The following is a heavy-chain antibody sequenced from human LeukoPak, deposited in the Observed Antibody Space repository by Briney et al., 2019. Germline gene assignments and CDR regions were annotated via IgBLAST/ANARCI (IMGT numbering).Heavy chain of an antibody. Sequence: GGSLRLSCAASGFTFGTYWMSWVRQAPGRGLEWLAHINPAGTEKYYVDSVKGRFAISRDNAKNSLSLQMNSLRAEDTALYYCAMGARGDYSGEDYWGQGTLVTVSS. CDR1: GFTFGTYW. V-gene: IGHV3-7*03. CDR2: INPAGTEK. J-gene: IGHJ4*02. CDR3: AMGARGDYSGEDY. D-gene: IGHD7-27*01.